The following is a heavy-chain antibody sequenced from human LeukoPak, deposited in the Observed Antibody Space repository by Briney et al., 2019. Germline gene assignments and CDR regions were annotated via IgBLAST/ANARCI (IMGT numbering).Heavy chain of an antibody. CDR1: GYTFITYY. CDR3: ARSYYDDSSGASNAFDI. J-gene: IGHJ3*02. Sequence: GASVKVSCKASGYTFITYYMHWVRQAPGQGLEWMGIIDPSGGSTTYAQKFQGKVTLTRDTSTSTVYMELSSLRSEDTAVYYCARSYYDDSSGASNAFDIWGQGTMVTVSS. CDR2: IDPSGGST. D-gene: IGHD3-22*01. V-gene: IGHV1-46*01.